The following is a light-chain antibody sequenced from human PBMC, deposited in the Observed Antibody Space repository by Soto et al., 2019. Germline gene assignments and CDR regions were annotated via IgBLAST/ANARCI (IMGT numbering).Light chain of an antibody. Sequence: DIQMTQSPATLSASVGDSVTITCRASQSISHWLAWYQQKPGKAPKFLIYGASNLQSGVPPRFSGSGSGTDFTLAISRLQPEDSATYYCLQDINYSWTFGQGTKVDIK. CDR2: GAS. V-gene: IGKV1-5*01. CDR3: LQDINYSWT. CDR1: QSISHW. J-gene: IGKJ1*01.